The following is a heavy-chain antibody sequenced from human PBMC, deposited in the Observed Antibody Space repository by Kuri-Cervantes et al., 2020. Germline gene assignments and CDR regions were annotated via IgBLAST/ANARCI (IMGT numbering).Heavy chain of an antibody. V-gene: IGHV1-8*01. D-gene: IGHD6-13*01. Sequence: ASVKVSCKASGYTFTSYDINWVRQATGQGLEWMGWMNPNSGNTGYAQKFQGRVTMTRNTPISTAYMELSSLRSEDTAVYYCARGGVYSSSWYEEGPYYYYYYMDVWGKGTTVTVSS. CDR3: ARGGVYSSSWYEEGPYYYYYYMDV. CDR1: GYTFTSYD. CDR2: MNPNSGNT. J-gene: IGHJ6*03.